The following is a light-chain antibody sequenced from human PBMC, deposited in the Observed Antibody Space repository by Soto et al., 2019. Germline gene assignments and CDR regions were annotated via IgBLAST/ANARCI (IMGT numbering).Light chain of an antibody. Sequence: EIGITQAASRLSVHPGERATLSCRASQSVGSNLAWYQQKPGQAPRLLIYGASTRATGIPARLSGSGSGTEFTLPIIRRESEDSEVYYCQKADDAPRISCGQGTRL. CDR2: GAS. CDR1: QSVGSN. CDR3: QKADDAPRIS. V-gene: IGKV3-15*01. J-gene: IGKJ5*01.